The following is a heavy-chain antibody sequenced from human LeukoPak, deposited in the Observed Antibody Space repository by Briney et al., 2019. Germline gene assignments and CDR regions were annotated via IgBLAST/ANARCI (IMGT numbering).Heavy chain of an antibody. CDR2: INPNSGGT. CDR3: ARGSRTDYYDSSGYYLWYFDP. V-gene: IGHV1-2*02. J-gene: IGHJ2*01. Sequence: GASVKVSCKASGYTFTGYYMHWVRQAPGQGLGWMGWINPNSGGTNYAQKFQGRVTMTRDTSISTAYMQLSSLRSDDTAVYYCARGSRTDYYDSSGYYLWYFDPWGRGTQVTVSS. D-gene: IGHD3-22*01. CDR1: GYTFTGYY.